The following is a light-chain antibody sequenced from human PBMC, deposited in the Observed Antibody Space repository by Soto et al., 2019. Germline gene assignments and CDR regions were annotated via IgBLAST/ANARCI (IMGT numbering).Light chain of an antibody. J-gene: IGLJ1*01. CDR1: TSDVGGYNL. CDR3: CSYASSSSYV. CDR2: EGT. V-gene: IGLV2-23*01. Sequence: QSARTQPACVSLSPGQSITISGSGTTSDVGGYNLVSLYQPHTAKAPKRLIYEGTQRPSGVSSRFSGSKSGNTASLTISGLQAEDEADYYCCSYASSSSYVFGTGTKVTVL.